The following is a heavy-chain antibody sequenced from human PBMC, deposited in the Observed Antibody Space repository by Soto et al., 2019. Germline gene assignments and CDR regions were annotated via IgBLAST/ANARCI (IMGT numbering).Heavy chain of an antibody. D-gene: IGHD3-16*01. Sequence: QVQLQESGPGLLRPSETLSLTCTVSGVSIDNFFWSWIRQTPGKGLEWIGYVSQGGAAAYMSEGDTSSYDTYLESPGTMAVELTIYQFYLKLSFVTAADKAVDCGAGGRGGITVSSTPLGEWFDPWGQGTLVTVSS. CDR1: GVSIDNFF. J-gene: IGHJ5*02. V-gene: IGHV4-59*01. CDR2: VSQGGAAAYMSEGDTS. CDR3: AGGRGGITVSSTPLGEWFDP.